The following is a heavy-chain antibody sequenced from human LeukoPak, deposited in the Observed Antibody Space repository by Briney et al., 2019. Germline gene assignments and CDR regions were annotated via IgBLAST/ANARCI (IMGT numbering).Heavy chain of an antibody. CDR2: VDPEDGET. CDR1: GYTFTYYY. J-gene: IGHJ3*02. Sequence: ASVKVSCKVSGYTFTYYYMHWVPQAPGKGLEWMGLVDPEDGETIYAEKFQGRVTITADTSTDTAYMELSSLRSEDTAVYYCATDPPHSGSYYAFDIWGQGTMVTVSS. CDR3: ATDPPHSGSYYAFDI. V-gene: IGHV1-69-2*01. D-gene: IGHD1-26*01.